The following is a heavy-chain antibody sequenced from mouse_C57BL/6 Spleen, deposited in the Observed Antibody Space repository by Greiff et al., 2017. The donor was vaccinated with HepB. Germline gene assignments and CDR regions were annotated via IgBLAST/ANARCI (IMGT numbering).Heavy chain of an antibody. CDR3: ARRDYYGSILDY. V-gene: IGHV1-82*01. Sequence: VHLVESGPELVKPGASVKISCKASGYAFSSSWMNWVKQRPGKGLEWIGRIYPGDGDTNYNGKFKGKATLTADKSSSTAYMQLSSLTSEDSAVYFCARRDYYGSILDYWGQGTTLTVSS. CDR1: GYAFSSSW. D-gene: IGHD1-1*01. J-gene: IGHJ2*01. CDR2: IYPGDGDT.